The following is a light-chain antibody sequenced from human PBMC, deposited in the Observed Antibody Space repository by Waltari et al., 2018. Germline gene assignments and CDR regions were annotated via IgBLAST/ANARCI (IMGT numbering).Light chain of an antibody. V-gene: IGKV1-9*01. CDR3: QQLKSYPRT. CDR2: GAS. J-gene: IGKJ2*02. Sequence: IQLTQSPSFLSASVGDRVTITCRASQGIISYLAWYQQKPGKAPKVLIYGASTLQRGVPSRFSGSGSGTEFTLTISSLQPEDFATYYCQQLKSYPRTFGQGTKLEIK. CDR1: QGIISY.